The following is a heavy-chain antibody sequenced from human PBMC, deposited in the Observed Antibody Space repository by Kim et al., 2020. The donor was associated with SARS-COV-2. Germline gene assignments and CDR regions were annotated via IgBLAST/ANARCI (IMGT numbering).Heavy chain of an antibody. CDR3: VRRIYPSYFDY. D-gene: IGHD2-15*01. V-gene: IGHV3-9*01. Sequence: GGSLRLSCAASGFTFDDYAMHWVRQVPGKGLEWVSGISWNSGSIGYVDSVKGRFIISRNNAKNSLYLQMNSLRGEDTALYYCVRRIYPSYFDYWGQGTLGTVSS. CDR1: GFTFDDYA. J-gene: IGHJ4*02. CDR2: ISWNSGSI.